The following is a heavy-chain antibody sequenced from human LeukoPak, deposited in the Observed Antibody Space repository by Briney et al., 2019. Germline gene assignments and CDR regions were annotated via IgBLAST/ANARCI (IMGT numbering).Heavy chain of an antibody. CDR3: ARDHYGSDSEMASDY. Sequence: ASVKVSCKASGGTFSSYAISWVRQAPGQGLEWMGGIIPIFGTANYAQKFQGRVTITADESTSTAYMELSSLRSEDTAVYYCARDHYGSDSEMASDYWGQGTLVTVPS. J-gene: IGHJ4*02. CDR1: GGTFSSYA. V-gene: IGHV1-69*13. CDR2: IIPIFGTA. D-gene: IGHD3-10*01.